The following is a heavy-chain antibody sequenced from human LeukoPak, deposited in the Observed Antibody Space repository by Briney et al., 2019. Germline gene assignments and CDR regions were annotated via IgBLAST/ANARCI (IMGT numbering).Heavy chain of an antibody. J-gene: IGHJ4*02. V-gene: IGHV7-4-1*02. CDR2: IDTKTGNP. D-gene: IGHD3-22*01. CDR1: GYTFTSYS. CDR3: ARESEYYYDSSTYSGDDY. Sequence: ASVKVSCKASGYTFTSYSMNWVRQAPGQGLEWMGWIDTKTGNPTYAQGFTGRFVFSLDTSVSTAYLQISSLKAEDTAVYYCARESEYYYDSSTYSGDDYWGQGTLVTVSS.